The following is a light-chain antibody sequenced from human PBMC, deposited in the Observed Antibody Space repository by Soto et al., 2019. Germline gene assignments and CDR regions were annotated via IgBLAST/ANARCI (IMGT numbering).Light chain of an antibody. CDR2: DAS. J-gene: IGKJ5*01. V-gene: IGKV3-11*01. Sequence: EVVLTQSPATLSLSPGERATLSCRASQSVNTYLAWYQQKPGQPPRLLIHDASNRATGIPARFSGSGSGTEFTLTISSIEPEDFAIYYCQQRMIWPPITFGQGTRLEIK. CDR3: QQRMIWPPIT. CDR1: QSVNTY.